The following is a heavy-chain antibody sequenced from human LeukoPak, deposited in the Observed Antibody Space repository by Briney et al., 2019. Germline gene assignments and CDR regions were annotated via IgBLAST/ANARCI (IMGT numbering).Heavy chain of an antibody. D-gene: IGHD6-13*01. Sequence: QPSETLSLTCAVSGGSISSSNWWSWVRQPPGKGLEWIGEIYHSGSTNYNPSLKSRVTISVDTSKNQFSLKLSSVTAADTAVYYCARDSPAAGFDYWGQGTLVTVSS. CDR1: GGSISSSNW. J-gene: IGHJ4*02. CDR3: ARDSPAAGFDY. V-gene: IGHV4-4*02. CDR2: IYHSGST.